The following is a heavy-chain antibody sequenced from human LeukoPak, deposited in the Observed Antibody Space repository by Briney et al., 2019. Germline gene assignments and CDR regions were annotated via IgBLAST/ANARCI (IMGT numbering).Heavy chain of an antibody. D-gene: IGHD3-10*01. CDR3: ARDSGPGVRGSYYYGMDV. V-gene: IGHV3-53*01. CDR1: GFTVSGNY. CDR2: IYSGGST. J-gene: IGHJ6*04. Sequence: GGSLRPSCAAAGFTVSGNYMGWVRQARGKGLEWGSVIYSGGSTYYADSVKGRFTISRDNSKNTLYLQMTSLRAEDTAVYYCARDSGPGVRGSYYYGMDVWGKGTTVTVSS.